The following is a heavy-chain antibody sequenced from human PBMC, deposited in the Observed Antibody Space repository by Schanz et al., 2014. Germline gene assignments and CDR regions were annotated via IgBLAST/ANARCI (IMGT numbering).Heavy chain of an antibody. J-gene: IGHJ6*02. CDR2: ISSSGSA. V-gene: IGHV4-59*01. Sequence: VQLLESGGALEQPGGSLRLSCAASGITFSDYAMSWVRQPPGKGLEWIGFISSSGSALYNPSLKTRVTISRDTSKNQVSLNLRSVTAADTAVYYCYGMDVWGQGTTVTVSS. CDR3: YGMDV. CDR1: GITFSDYA.